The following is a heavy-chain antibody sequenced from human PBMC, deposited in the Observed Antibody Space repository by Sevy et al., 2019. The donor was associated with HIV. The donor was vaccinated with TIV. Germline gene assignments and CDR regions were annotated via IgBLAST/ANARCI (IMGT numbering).Heavy chain of an antibody. D-gene: IGHD2-15*01. CDR1: GFTFGDYA. CDR3: SRAGSEGTVVQPDAFDF. Sequence: GGSLRLSCTASGFTFGDYAMSWFRQAPGKGLEWVGFIRSKTYGGTTEYAASMKGRFTISRDDSKSIAYLQMNSLKTEDTAVYYCSRAGSEGTVVQPDAFDFWGQGTMVTVSS. CDR2: IRSKTYGGTT. J-gene: IGHJ3*01. V-gene: IGHV3-49*03.